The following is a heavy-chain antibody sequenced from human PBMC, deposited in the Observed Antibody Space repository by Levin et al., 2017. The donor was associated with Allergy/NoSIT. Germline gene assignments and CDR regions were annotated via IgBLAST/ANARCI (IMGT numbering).Heavy chain of an antibody. CDR3: AKASNLGYCSSTSCYWHLHFYY. V-gene: IGHV3-9*01. CDR2: ISWNSGSI. Sequence: GGSLRLSCAASGFTFDDYAMHWVRQAPGKGLEWVSGISWNSGSIGYAYSFPFRFTISRDNAKNSLYLQMNSLRAEDTALYYCAKASNLGYCSSTSCYWHLHFYYWGQGTLVTVSS. CDR1: GFTFDDYA. J-gene: IGHJ4*02. D-gene: IGHD2-2*01.